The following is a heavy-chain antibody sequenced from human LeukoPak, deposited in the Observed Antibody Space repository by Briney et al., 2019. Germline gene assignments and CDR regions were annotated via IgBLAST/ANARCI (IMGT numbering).Heavy chain of an antibody. Sequence: QPGGSLRLSCAAYGFYFSIYGMAWVRQARGKGLEWLSRVRGTGVYTFHADSVWGRFSISRVNSRTTLYLQMSSLRLEDTAVYYCAKRGNGQKYFSGTVCLYYFNFLRQGTLVTVSS. CDR3: AKRGNGQKYFSGTVCLYYFNF. V-gene: IGHV3-23*01. J-gene: IGHJ4*02. CDR1: GFYFSIYG. CDR2: VRGTGVYT. D-gene: IGHD2-2*01.